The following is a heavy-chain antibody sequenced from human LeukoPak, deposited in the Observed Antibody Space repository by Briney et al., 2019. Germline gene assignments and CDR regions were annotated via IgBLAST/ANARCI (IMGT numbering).Heavy chain of an antibody. J-gene: IGHJ4*02. Sequence: GGSLRLSCAASGFTFSSYAMSWVRQAPGKGLEWVPAISGSGGSTYYADSVKGRFTISRDNSKNTLYLQMDSLRAEDTAVYYCAKGQSSSSSSSHYFDYWGQGTLVTVSS. CDR1: GFTFSSYA. CDR2: ISGSGGST. CDR3: AKGQSSSSSSSHYFDY. D-gene: IGHD6-6*01. V-gene: IGHV3-23*01.